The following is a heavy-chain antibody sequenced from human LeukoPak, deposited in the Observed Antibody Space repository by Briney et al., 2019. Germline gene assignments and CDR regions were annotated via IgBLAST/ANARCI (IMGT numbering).Heavy chain of an antibody. V-gene: IGHV4-59*01. J-gene: IGHJ4*02. CDR3: ARGNGRDGYTLDY. Sequence: SETLSLTCTVSGGSISSYYWSWIRQPPGKGLEWVGYIYNSETTSYNPSLKSRVTISLDTSKNQFSLKLSSVTAADTAVYYCARGNGRDGYTLDYWGRGTLVTVSS. CDR2: IYNSETT. D-gene: IGHD5-24*01. CDR1: GGSISSYY.